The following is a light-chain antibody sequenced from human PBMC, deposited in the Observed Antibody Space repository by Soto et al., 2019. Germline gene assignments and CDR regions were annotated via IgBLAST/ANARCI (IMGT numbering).Light chain of an antibody. J-gene: IGKJ4*01. V-gene: IGKV3-20*01. Sequence: EIVLTQSPGTLSLSPGERATLSCRASQSVSSNYLAWYQQKPGQAPRLLIYGASTRATGIPDRFSGSGSGTDFTLTISRLEPEDFAVYYCQQCGSSPPVTFGGGTKVDI. CDR2: GAS. CDR1: QSVSSNY. CDR3: QQCGSSPPVT.